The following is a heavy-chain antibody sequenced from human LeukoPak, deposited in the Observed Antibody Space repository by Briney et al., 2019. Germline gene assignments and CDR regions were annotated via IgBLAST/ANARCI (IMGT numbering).Heavy chain of an antibody. D-gene: IGHD3-3*01. V-gene: IGHV1-24*01. CDR2: FDPEDGET. CDR3: ATVGLYYDFWSGYYRL. Sequence: ASVKVSCKVSGYTLTELSMHWVRQVPGKGLEWMGGFDPEDGETIYAQKFQGRVTMTEDTSTDTAYMELSSLRSEDTAVYYCATVGLYYDFWSGYYRLWGQGTLVTVSS. CDR1: GYTLTELS. J-gene: IGHJ4*02.